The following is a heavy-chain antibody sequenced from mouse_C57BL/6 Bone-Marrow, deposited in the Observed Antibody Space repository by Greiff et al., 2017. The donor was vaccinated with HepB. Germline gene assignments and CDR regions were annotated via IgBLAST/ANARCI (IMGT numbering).Heavy chain of an antibody. D-gene: IGHD2-1*01. CDR1: GFSLTSYA. V-gene: IGHV2-9-1*01. CDR3: ARNFGNYDYYAMDY. Sequence: QVQLKQSGPGLVAPSQSLSITCTVSGFSLTSYAISWVRQPPGKGLEWLGVIWTGGGTNYNSALKSRLSISKDNSKSQVFLKMNSLQTDDTARYYCARNFGNYDYYAMDYWGQGTSVTVA. J-gene: IGHJ4*01. CDR2: IWTGGGT.